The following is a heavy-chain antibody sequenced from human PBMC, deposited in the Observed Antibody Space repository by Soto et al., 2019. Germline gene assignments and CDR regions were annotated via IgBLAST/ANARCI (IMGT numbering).Heavy chain of an antibody. J-gene: IGHJ4*02. CDR2: IYYSGST. CDR1: GGSITSCGYY. Sequence: QVQLQESGPGLVKPSQTLSLTCTFAGGSITSCGYYWHWIRQHPGKGVERIVYIYYSGSTSYTPSHKNRVTISVHTSKNQFSLKRSSVTAEDTAMYYCARELLTWGQGTLVTVSS. V-gene: IGHV4-31*03. CDR3: ARELLT.